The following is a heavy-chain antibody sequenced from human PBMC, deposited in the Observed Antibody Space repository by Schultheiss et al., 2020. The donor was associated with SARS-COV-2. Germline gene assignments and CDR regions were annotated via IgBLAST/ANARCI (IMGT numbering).Heavy chain of an antibody. CDR1: GGSISSSNW. Sequence: SETLSLTCAVSGGSISSSNWWSWVRQPPGKGLEWIGSIYYSGSTNHNPSLKSRVTISVDTSKNQFSLKLRSVTAADTAVYYCARGDYGDYNLYWFDPWGQGTLVTVSS. CDR3: ARGDYGDYNLYWFDP. CDR2: IYYSGST. V-gene: IGHV4-4*02. J-gene: IGHJ5*02. D-gene: IGHD4-17*01.